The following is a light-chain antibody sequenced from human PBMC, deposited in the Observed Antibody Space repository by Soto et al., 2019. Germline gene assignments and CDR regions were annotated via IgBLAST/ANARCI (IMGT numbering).Light chain of an antibody. CDR3: SSYTSTSTLYV. Sequence: QSAQTQPASVSGSPGQSITISCTGTSSDIGGYNYVSWYQQLPGKVPKLIIYDVSNRPSGVSDRFSGSKSGNAASLTISGLXAXXXXDYYCSSYTSTSTLYVFGTGTKLTVL. V-gene: IGLV2-14*03. CDR1: SSDIGGYNY. CDR2: DVS. J-gene: IGLJ1*01.